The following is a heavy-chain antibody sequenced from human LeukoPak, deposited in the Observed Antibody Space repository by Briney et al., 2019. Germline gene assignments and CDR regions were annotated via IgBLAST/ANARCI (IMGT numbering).Heavy chain of an antibody. Sequence: GGSLRLSCAVSGFTFSRYAMSWVRQTPGKGLEWVSFISGSGGTTYYADSVKGRFTISRDNSKNTLYLQMNSLRAEDTAVYYCARKYCSTTSCLFDNWGQGTLVTVSS. J-gene: IGHJ4*02. CDR3: ARKYCSTTSCLFDN. D-gene: IGHD2-2*01. CDR2: ISGSGGTT. CDR1: GFTFSRYA. V-gene: IGHV3-23*01.